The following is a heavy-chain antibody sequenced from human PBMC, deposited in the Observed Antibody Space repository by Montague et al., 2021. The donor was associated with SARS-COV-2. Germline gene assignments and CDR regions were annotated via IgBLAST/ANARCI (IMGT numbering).Heavy chain of an antibody. J-gene: IGHJ4*02. Sequence: SETLSLTCNVTGATTNTGTHYWGWIRQPPGKVLEWIGSVYYTGKTYYNPSLKSRVTVSVDTSNNYFSLILTSVTAADTAVYYCARLRQGEDHFDYWGRGTLVTASS. CDR2: VYYTGKT. V-gene: IGHV4-39*01. D-gene: IGHD3-16*01. CDR3: ARLRQGEDHFDY. CDR1: GATTNTGTHY.